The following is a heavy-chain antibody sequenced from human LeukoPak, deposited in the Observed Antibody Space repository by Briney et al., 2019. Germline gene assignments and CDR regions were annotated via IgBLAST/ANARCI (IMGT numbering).Heavy chain of an antibody. Sequence: SVKLSCKASGGTFSSYAISWMRQAPGQGLEWMGRIIPIFGIANYAQKFQGRVTITADKSTSTAYMELSSLRSEDTAVYYCAREEEKVVAGPHFDYWGQGTLVTVSS. V-gene: IGHV1-69*04. CDR1: GGTFSSYA. J-gene: IGHJ4*02. CDR2: IIPIFGIA. D-gene: IGHD6-19*01. CDR3: AREEEKVVAGPHFDY.